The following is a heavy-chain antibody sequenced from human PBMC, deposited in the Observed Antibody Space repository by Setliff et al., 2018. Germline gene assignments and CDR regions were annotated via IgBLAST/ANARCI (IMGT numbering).Heavy chain of an antibody. J-gene: IGHJ4*02. Sequence: LRLSCAASGFTISYYAIHWVRQAPGKGLEWVAVSRYAENYQYYADSVKGRFTISRDNSENTLYLQMNSLRPEDTAVYYCARTCSGSGCYAGLESWGQGTPVTVSS. CDR2: SRYAENYQ. CDR1: GFTISYYA. CDR3: ARTCSGSGCYAGLES. D-gene: IGHD2-15*01. V-gene: IGHV3-30-3*01.